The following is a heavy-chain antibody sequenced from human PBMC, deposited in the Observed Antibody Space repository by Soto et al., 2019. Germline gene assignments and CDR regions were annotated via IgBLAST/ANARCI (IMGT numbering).Heavy chain of an antibody. Sequence: PSETLSLTCTISGGSISGYFWTWIRQSPGKGLEYIGYVYNGNTNYNPSLNSRVTISVDTSKNQFSLKLSSVTAADTAVYYCGRISPNGDHAYRGRGTLVTVSS. CDR1: GGSISGYF. CDR2: VYNGNT. J-gene: IGHJ4*02. CDR3: GRISPNGDHAY. V-gene: IGHV4-59*08. D-gene: IGHD3-10*01.